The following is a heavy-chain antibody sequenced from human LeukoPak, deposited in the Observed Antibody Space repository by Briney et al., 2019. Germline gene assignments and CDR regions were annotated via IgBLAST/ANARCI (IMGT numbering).Heavy chain of an antibody. V-gene: IGHV3-7*01. CDR1: GFSFSSYW. CDR2: IKQDGSEK. J-gene: IGHJ4*02. CDR3: ARSQHYCDSSGYYYFDY. Sequence: PGGSLGLSCAASGFSFSSYWMSWVRQAPGKGLEWVANIKQDGSEKYYVDSVKGRFTISRDNAKNSLYLQMNSLRAEDTAVYYCARSQHYCDSSGYYYFDYWGQGTLVTVSS. D-gene: IGHD3-22*01.